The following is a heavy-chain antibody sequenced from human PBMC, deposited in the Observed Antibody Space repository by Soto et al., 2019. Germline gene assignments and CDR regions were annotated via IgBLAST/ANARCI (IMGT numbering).Heavy chain of an antibody. CDR3: TSDTFGARDS. Sequence: GGSLRLSCAASGFAFSSEWMHWVRQAPGKGLVWVSRIDPYDTGITYADSVKGRFTISRDNAKNTLYLQMNSLRAEDTAVYYCTSDTFGARDSWGQGTLVTVS. D-gene: IGHD2-15*01. J-gene: IGHJ4*02. CDR2: IDPYDTGI. V-gene: IGHV3-74*01. CDR1: GFAFSSEW.